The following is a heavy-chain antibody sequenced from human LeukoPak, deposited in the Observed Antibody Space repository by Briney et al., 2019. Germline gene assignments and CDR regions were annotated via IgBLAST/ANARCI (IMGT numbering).Heavy chain of an antibody. V-gene: IGHV4-34*01. CDR2: INHSGST. Sequence: SETLSLTCAVYGGSFSGYYWSWIRQPPGKGLEWIGEINHSGSTYYNPSLKSRVTISVDTSKNQFSLKLSSVTAADTAVYYWAGSGGSGDFDYWGQGTLVTVSS. CDR1: GGSFSGYY. CDR3: AGSGGSGDFDY. D-gene: IGHD2-15*01. J-gene: IGHJ4*02.